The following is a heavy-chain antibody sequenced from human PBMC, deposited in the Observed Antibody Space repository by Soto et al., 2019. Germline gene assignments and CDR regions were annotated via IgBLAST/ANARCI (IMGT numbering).Heavy chain of an antibody. V-gene: IGHV4-59*08. CDR1: GGSISSYY. CDR2: IYYSGST. J-gene: IGHJ5*02. D-gene: IGHD6-13*01. CDR3: ARVEVPESSSWNPCDP. Sequence: TSETLSLTCTVSGGSISSYYWSWIRQPPGKGLEWIGYIYYSGSTNYNPSLKSRVTISVDTSKNQFSLKLSSVTAADTAVYYCARVEVPESSSWNPCDPWGQGTLVTVSS.